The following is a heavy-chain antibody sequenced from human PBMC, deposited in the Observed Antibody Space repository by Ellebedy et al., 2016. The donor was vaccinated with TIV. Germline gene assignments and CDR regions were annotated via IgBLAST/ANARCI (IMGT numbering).Heavy chain of an antibody. J-gene: IGHJ3*02. D-gene: IGHD3-22*01. CDR2: MNHSVST. CDR1: GGSFSGYH. CDR3: SRPHYDSGYYYIGAFAI. Sequence: MPSETLSLTCAVNGGSFSGYHWSWIRQSPRKGLEWIGEMNHSVSTSYNPSLKSQLTISVDTSKNQFSLKLSSVTAADTAVYYCSRPHYDSGYYYIGAFAIWGQGTLVTVSS. V-gene: IGHV4-34*01.